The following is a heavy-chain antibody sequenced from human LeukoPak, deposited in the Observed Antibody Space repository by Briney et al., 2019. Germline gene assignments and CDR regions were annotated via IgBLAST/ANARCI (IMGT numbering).Heavy chain of an antibody. V-gene: IGHV1-2*06. J-gene: IGHJ5*02. CDR2: INHNSGGT. Sequence: ASVTVSCKASGYTFNGYYMHWVGQAPGQGLEWMGRINHNSGGTNYAQKFQGRLTMTRDTSISTAYMELSRLRSDDTAVYYCARVSPIVVVVAATGGWFDPWGQGTLVTVSS. CDR1: GYTFNGYY. CDR3: ARVSPIVVVVAATGGWFDP. D-gene: IGHD2-15*01.